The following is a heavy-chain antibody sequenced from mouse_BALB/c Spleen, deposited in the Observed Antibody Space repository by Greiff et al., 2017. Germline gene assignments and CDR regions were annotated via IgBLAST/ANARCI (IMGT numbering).Heavy chain of an antibody. Sequence: QVQLKESGPGLVAPSQSLSITCTVSGFSLTDYGVSWIRQPPGKGLEWLGVIWVGGSTYYYSALKSRLSIRKDNSKSQVFFKMNSLQTDDTAMYYCAKHRTSWFAYWGQGTLVTVSA. CDR3: AKHRTSWFAY. CDR2: IWVGGST. V-gene: IGHV2-6-5*01. J-gene: IGHJ3*01. CDR1: GFSLTDYG.